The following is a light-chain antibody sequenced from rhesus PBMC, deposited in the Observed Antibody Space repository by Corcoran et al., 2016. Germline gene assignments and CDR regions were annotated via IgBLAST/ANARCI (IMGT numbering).Light chain of an antibody. CDR1: QSIGSW. V-gene: IGKV1-22*01. J-gene: IGKJ2*01. CDR3: QQYSSSPYS. Sequence: DIQMTQSPSSLSASAGDTVTITCRASQSIGSWLAWYQQKPGKAPKLLIYKASSLQSGVPSRVSGSGSGTDFTLTISSLQSEDFATYYCQQYSSSPYSFGQGTKLEIK. CDR2: KAS.